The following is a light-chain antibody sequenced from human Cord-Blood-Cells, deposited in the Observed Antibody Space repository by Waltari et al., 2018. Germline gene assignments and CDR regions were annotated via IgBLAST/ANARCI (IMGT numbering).Light chain of an antibody. J-gene: IGKJ2*01. Sequence: EIVMTQSPATLSVSTGERATLSCRASQSVSSNLAWYQQKPGQAPRLLIYGASTRGTGIPARFSGSGSGTEFTLTISSLQSEDFAVYDCQQYNNWPYTFGQGTKLEIK. CDR3: QQYNNWPYT. CDR1: QSVSSN. V-gene: IGKV3-15*01. CDR2: GAS.